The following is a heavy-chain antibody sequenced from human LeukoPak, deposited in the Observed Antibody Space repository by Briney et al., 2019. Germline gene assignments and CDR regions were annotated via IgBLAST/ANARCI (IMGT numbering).Heavy chain of an antibody. CDR2: ISYDGSNK. Sequence: PGGSLRLSCAASGFTFSNAWMSWVRQAPGKGLEWVAVISYDGSNKYYADSVKSRFTISRDNSKNTLYLQMNSLRAEDTAVYYCASPLRYFDWFHIDYGGQGTLVTVS. CDR1: GFTFSNAW. D-gene: IGHD3-9*01. J-gene: IGHJ4*02. CDR3: ASPLRYFDWFHIDY. V-gene: IGHV3-30-3*01.